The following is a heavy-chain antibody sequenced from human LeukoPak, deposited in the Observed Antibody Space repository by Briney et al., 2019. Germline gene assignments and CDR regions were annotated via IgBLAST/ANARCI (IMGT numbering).Heavy chain of an antibody. CDR1: GDSIIINDHY. CDR3: ARQEVYCSSTSCYARGYSYGTFFDY. J-gene: IGHJ4*02. Sequence: SETLSLTCTVSGDSIIINDHYWAWIRQPPGEGLEWIGSIHYTGTAYYNPSLKSRVTISVDTSKNQFSLKLSSVTAADTAVYYCARQEVYCSSTSCYARGYSYGTFFDYWGQGTLVTVSS. CDR2: IHYTGTA. V-gene: IGHV4-39*01. D-gene: IGHD2-2*01.